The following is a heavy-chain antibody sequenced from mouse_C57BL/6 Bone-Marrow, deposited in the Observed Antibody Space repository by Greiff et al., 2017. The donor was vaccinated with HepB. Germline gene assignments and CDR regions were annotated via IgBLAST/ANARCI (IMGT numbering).Heavy chain of an antibody. D-gene: IGHD2-3*01. V-gene: IGHV5-9*01. CDR3: SRHFYDS. J-gene: IGHJ1*03. CDR2: ISGGGGNT. Sequence: EVMLVESGGGLVKPGGSLKLSCAASGFTFSSYTMSWVRQTPEKRLEWVATISGGGGNTYYPDSVKGRFTISRDNAKNTLDQQMSSLRSEDTALYYCSRHFYDSRGTGTTVTVSS. CDR1: GFTFSSYT.